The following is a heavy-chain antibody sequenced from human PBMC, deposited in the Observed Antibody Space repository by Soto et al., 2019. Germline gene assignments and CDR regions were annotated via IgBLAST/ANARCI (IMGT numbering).Heavy chain of an antibody. CDR3: AKDAPLNSDPDYYYYYYMDV. Sequence: VQLVESGGGVVQPGRSLRLSCAASGFTFSSYGMHWVRQAPGKGLEWVAVISYDGSNKYYADSVKGRFTISRDNSKNTLYLQMNSLRAEDRAVYYCAKDAPLNSDPDYYYYYYMDVWGKGTTVTVSS. J-gene: IGHJ6*03. V-gene: IGHV3-30*18. D-gene: IGHD6-13*01. CDR1: GFTFSSYG. CDR2: ISYDGSNK.